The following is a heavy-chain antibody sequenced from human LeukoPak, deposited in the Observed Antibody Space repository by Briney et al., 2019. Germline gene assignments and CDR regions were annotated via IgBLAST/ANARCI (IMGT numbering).Heavy chain of an antibody. D-gene: IGHD5-18*01. CDR1: GGTFSIYA. J-gene: IGHJ6*03. V-gene: IGHV1-69*05. CDR2: MIPIFGTT. CDR3: ARVRYSYGFYYYYYYMDV. Sequence: SVTVSFTASGGTFSIYAISWVRQAHGQGHEWMGGMIPIFGTTNYAQKFQGRVTITTDESTSTAYMELSSLRSEDTAVYYCARVRYSYGFYYYYYYMDVWGKGTTVTVSS.